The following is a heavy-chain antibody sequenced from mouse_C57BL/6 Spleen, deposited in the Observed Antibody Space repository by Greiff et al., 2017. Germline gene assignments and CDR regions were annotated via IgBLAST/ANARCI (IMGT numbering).Heavy chain of an antibody. CDR3: AGFITTGVDWYFDV. D-gene: IGHD1-1*01. CDR1: GYTFTSYW. J-gene: IGHJ1*03. Sequence: QVQLQQPGAELVKPGASVKLSCKASGYTFTSYWMHWVKQRPGRGLEWIGRIDPNSGGTKYNEKFKSKATLTVDKPSSTAYMQLCSLTSEDSAVYYCAGFITTGVDWYFDVWGTGTTVTVSS. V-gene: IGHV1-72*01. CDR2: IDPNSGGT.